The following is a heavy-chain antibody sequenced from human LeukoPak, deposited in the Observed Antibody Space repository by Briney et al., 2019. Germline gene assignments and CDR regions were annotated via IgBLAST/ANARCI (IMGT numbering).Heavy chain of an antibody. Sequence: GGSLRLSCAASGFTVSSNYMSWVRQAPGKGLEWVSVIYSGGSTYYADSVKGRFTISRDNSKNTLYLQMNSLRAEDTAVYYCAKVTQVGATRNWFDPWGQGTLVTVSS. D-gene: IGHD1-26*01. J-gene: IGHJ5*02. V-gene: IGHV3-53*01. CDR3: AKVTQVGATRNWFDP. CDR2: IYSGGST. CDR1: GFTVSSNY.